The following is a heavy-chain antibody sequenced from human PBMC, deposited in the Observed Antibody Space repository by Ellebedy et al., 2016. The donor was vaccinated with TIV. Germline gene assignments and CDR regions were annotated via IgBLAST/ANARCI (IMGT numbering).Heavy chain of an antibody. CDR3: ARDRPSDNRGFHLDF. J-gene: IGHJ4*02. D-gene: IGHD3-22*01. CDR1: GYTFSNYY. V-gene: IGHV1-69*11. CDR2: IIPSLRTG. Sequence: SVKVSXXASGYTFSNYYMHWVRQAPGKGLEWMGRIIPSLRTGDNAPKFQDRLKISADDVTTTVYLDLNSLTSDDTAVYYCARDRPSDNRGFHLDFWGQGTLVTVSS.